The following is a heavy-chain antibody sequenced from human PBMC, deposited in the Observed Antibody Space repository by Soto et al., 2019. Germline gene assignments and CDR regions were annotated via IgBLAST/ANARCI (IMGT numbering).Heavy chain of an antibody. CDR3: AGHMVRGVHLSYYYGMDV. V-gene: IGHV5-10-1*01. CDR2: IDPSDSYT. CDR1: GYSFTSYW. J-gene: IGHJ6*02. D-gene: IGHD3-10*01. Sequence: PGESLKISCKGSGYSFTSYWISWVRQMPGKGLEWMGRIDPSDSYTNYSPSFQGHVTISADKSISTAYLQWSSLKASDTAMYYCAGHMVRGVHLSYYYGMDVWGQGTTVPVSS.